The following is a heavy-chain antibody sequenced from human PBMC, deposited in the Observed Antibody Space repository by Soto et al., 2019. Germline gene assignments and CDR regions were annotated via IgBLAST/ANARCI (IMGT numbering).Heavy chain of an antibody. CDR3: ASELKLRGPEYDY. Sequence: SETLSLTCTVSGGSISSSSYYWGWIRQPPGKGLEWIGSIYYSGSTYYNPSLKSRVTISVDTSKNQFSLKLSSVTAADTAVYYGASELKLRGPEYDYWGKGTLVTVSS. J-gene: IGHJ4*02. CDR1: GGSISSSSYY. D-gene: IGHD1-7*01. V-gene: IGHV4-39*07. CDR2: IYYSGST.